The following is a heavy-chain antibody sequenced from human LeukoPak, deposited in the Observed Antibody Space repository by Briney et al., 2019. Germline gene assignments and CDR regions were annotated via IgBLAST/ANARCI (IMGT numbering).Heavy chain of an antibody. CDR2: IIPILGIA. D-gene: IGHD1-26*01. CDR1: GGTFISYT. Sequence: SVKVSCKASGGTFISYTISWVRQAPGQGLEWMERIIPILGIANYAQKVQGRVTITTDKSTSTAYMELSSLRSEDTAVYYCASFSGSYYSGFDYWGQGTLVTVSS. J-gene: IGHJ4*02. CDR3: ASFSGSYYSGFDY. V-gene: IGHV1-69*02.